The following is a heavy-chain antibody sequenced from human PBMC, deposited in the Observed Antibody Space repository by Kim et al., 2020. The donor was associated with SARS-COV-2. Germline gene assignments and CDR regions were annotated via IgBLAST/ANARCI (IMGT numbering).Heavy chain of an antibody. CDR1: GVSISSGDYY. Sequence: SETLSLTCTVSGVSISSGDYYWSWLRQPPGKGLEWIGYIYYSGSTFYNPSLKSRITISIDTSKNQFSLKLSSVTAADTAVYYCARVVGLYSGYDYDYWG. V-gene: IGHV4-30-4*01. CDR3: ARVVGLYSGYDYDY. CDR2: IYYSGST. D-gene: IGHD5-12*01. J-gene: IGHJ4*01.